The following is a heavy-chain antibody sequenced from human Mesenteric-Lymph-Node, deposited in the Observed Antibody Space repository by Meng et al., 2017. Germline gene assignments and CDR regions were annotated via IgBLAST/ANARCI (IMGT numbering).Heavy chain of an antibody. CDR1: GGSISSGSYY. D-gene: IGHD5-24*01. CDR2: IYYSGST. CDR3: ARDRFSSYNCLFD. Sequence: GSLRLSCTVSGGSISSGSYYWSWIRQPAGKGLEWIGYIYYSGSTNYNPSLKSRVTISVDTSKNQFSLKLSSVTAADTAVYYCARDRFSSYNCLFDWGQGTLVTVSS. V-gene: IGHV4-61*01. J-gene: IGHJ4*02.